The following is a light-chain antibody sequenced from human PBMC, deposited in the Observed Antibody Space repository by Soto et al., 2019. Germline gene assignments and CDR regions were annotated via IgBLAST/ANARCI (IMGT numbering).Light chain of an antibody. CDR1: QSITGW. CDR2: KAS. Sequence: DIQMTQSPSTLSASVGDRVTITCRASQSITGWLAWFQQKPGKAPKLLISKASNLESGVPSRFSGSGSGTEFTLTLRGLQADDFATYYCQQYNPYSPWTFGQGTKVEIK. J-gene: IGKJ1*01. V-gene: IGKV1-5*03. CDR3: QQYNPYSPWT.